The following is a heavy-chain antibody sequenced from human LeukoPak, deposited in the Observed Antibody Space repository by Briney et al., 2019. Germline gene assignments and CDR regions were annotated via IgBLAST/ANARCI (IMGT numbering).Heavy chain of an antibody. V-gene: IGHV1-18*01. Sequence: LGASVKASCKASGYTFSNYGITWVRQAPGQGLEWMGSITDNGNTNYAQKIQGRVTMTTDTSTSTAYMELRSLRSDDTAVYYCARNPRYYDYVWGSYRYNWFDSWGQGTLVTVSS. CDR3: ARNPRYYDYVWGSYRYNWFDS. J-gene: IGHJ5*01. CDR1: GYTFSNYG. D-gene: IGHD3-16*02. CDR2: ITDNGNT.